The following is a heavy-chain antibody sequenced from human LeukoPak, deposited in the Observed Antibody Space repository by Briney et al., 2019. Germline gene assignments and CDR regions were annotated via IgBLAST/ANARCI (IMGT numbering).Heavy chain of an antibody. D-gene: IGHD3-10*01. Sequence: GRSLRLSCVASGFTLSSCGMHWVRQAPGKGLEWVAVITYDGITTYSDDSVKGRFTISRDTSKSTLHLQMNNLRPEDTAVYFCVKEQGSGYYRTADYWGQGTLVTVSS. CDR3: VKEQGSGYYRTADY. CDR2: ITYDGITT. CDR1: GFTLSSCG. V-gene: IGHV3-30*18. J-gene: IGHJ4*02.